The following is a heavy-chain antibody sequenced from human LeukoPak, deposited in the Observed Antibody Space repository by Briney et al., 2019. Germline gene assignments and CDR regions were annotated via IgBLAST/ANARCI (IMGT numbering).Heavy chain of an antibody. Sequence: GGSLRLSCAASGFVFNNYGMHWVRQAPGKGLEWVAVIWTDGSNKSYADSVKGRFTFTRDNSKNMLYLQMDSLRADDTAVYYCARRSSGTSGLDYWGQGILVTVSS. D-gene: IGHD1-26*01. CDR3: ARRSSGTSGLDY. CDR2: IWTDGSNK. CDR1: GFVFNNYG. J-gene: IGHJ4*02. V-gene: IGHV3-33*01.